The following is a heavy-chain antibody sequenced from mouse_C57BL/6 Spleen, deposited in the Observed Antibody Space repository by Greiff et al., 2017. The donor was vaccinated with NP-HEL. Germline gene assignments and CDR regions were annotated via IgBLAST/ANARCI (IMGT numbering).Heavy chain of an antibody. CDR3: ARSDYSNSYAVDY. Sequence: VQLQQSGPVLVKPGASVKMSCKASGYTFTDYYMNWVKQSHGKSLEWIGVINPYNGGTSYNQKFKGKATLTVDKSSSTAYMELNSLTSEDSADYYCARSDYSNSYAVDYWGQGTSVTVSS. D-gene: IGHD2-5*01. CDR1: GYTFTDYY. CDR2: INPYNGGT. J-gene: IGHJ4*01. V-gene: IGHV1-19*01.